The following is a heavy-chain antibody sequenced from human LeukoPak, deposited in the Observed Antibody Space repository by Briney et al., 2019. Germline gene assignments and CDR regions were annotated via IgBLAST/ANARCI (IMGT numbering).Heavy chain of an antibody. CDR1: GGSISSYY. Sequence: SETLSLTCTVSGGSISSYYWSWIRQPPGKGLEWIGYIYYSGSTNYNPSLKSRVTISVDTSKKQFSLRVNSMTAADTAVYYCARGDFWSGAPTDWGQGTLVTVSS. CDR2: IYYSGST. CDR3: ARGDFWSGAPTD. J-gene: IGHJ4*02. V-gene: IGHV4-59*01. D-gene: IGHD3-3*01.